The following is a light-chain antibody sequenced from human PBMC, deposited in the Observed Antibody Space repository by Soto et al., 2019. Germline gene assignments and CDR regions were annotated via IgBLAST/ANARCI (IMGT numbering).Light chain of an antibody. J-gene: IGLJ1*01. CDR1: SSDIDGYNY. CDR2: DVS. V-gene: IGLV2-14*01. CDR3: CSSISSSTYV. Sequence: QSALTQPASVSGSPGQSIAISCTGTSSDIDGYNYVSWYHQHPGNAPNLIIYDVSNRPSGVSDRFSGSKSGNTSSLTISGLQAEDEADYYCCSSISSSTYVFGSGTKLTVL.